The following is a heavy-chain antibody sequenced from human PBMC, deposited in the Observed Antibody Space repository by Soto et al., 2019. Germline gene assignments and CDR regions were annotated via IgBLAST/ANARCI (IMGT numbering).Heavy chain of an antibody. CDR2: IYSGGYT. V-gene: IGHV3-53*01. CDR3: ATRGGGGGY. Sequence: EVQLVESGGGLIQPGGSLRLSCAVSGFTVSNNYMSWVRQAPGKGLEGVSVIYSGGYTAYGDSVKGRFTISRDNSKNTLNRHSNSRRADAAAFYSGATRGGGGGYWGQGTLVTVSS. D-gene: IGHD3-16*01. J-gene: IGHJ4*02. CDR1: GFTVSNNY.